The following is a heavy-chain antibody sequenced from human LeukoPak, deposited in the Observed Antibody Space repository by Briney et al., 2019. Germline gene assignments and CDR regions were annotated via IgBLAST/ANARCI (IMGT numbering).Heavy chain of an antibody. Sequence: GGSLRLSCAASGFTFSSYSMNWVRQAPGKGLEWVSSISSSSSYIYYADSVKGRFTISRDNAKNSLYLQMNSLRAEDTAVYYCARFGSGYYQFDCWGQGTLVTVSS. CDR1: GFTFSSYS. CDR3: ARFGSGYYQFDC. J-gene: IGHJ4*02. V-gene: IGHV3-21*01. CDR2: ISSSSSYI. D-gene: IGHD3-22*01.